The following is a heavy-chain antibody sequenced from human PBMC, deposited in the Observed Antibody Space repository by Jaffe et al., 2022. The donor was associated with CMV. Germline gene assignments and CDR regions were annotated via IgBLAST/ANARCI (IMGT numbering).Heavy chain of an antibody. D-gene: IGHD3-22*01. CDR2: INDGGSL. CDR3: ARADSSGHSFTWFDS. Sequence: QVQLQQWGAGLLKPSDTLSLTCTVDGGSLRGYYWSWIRQPPGKGLEWIGEINDGGSLNYNPSLKSRVTISVDTSKNQLALKLSSVTAADMAVYYCARADSSGHSFTWFDSWGQGTLVTVSS. V-gene: IGHV4-34*02. J-gene: IGHJ5*01. CDR1: GGSLRGYY.